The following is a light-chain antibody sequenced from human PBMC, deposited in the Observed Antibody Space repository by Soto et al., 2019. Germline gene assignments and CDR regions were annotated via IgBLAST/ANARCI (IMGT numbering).Light chain of an antibody. CDR2: GAS. Sequence: EIVMTQSPDTLSMSPGERATLSCRASQSVGSKLAWYQQKAGQSPSLLIYGASTRATGIPARFSGSGSGTEFTLTISSLQSEDFAVYFCQQYNDWPPMYTFGQGTKLEIK. V-gene: IGKV3-15*01. CDR1: QSVGSK. CDR3: QQYNDWPPMYT. J-gene: IGKJ2*01.